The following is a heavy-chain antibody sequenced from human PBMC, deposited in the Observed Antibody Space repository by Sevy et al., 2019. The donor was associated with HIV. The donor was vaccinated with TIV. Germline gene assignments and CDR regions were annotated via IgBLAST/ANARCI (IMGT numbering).Heavy chain of an antibody. CDR2: IIPIFGTA. CDR1: GGTFSSYA. J-gene: IGHJ3*02. CDR3: ARVHDSSGYYYGGAFDI. D-gene: IGHD3-22*01. Sequence: ASVKVSCKASGGTFSSYAISWVRQAPGQGLEWMGGIIPIFGTANYAQKFQGRVTITADESTSTAYMELSSLRSEDTAVYYCARVHDSSGYYYGGAFDISGQGTMVTVSS. V-gene: IGHV1-69*13.